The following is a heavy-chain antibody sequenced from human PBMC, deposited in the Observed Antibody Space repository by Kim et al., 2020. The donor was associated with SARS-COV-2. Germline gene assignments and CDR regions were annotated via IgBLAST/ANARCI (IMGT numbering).Heavy chain of an antibody. CDR1: GGSISSGGYY. J-gene: IGHJ4*02. CDR2: IYYSGST. V-gene: IGHV4-31*03. Sequence: SETLSLTCTVSGGSISSGGYYWSWIRQHPGKGLEWIGYIYYSGSTYYNPSLKSRVTISVDTSKNQFSLKLSSVTAADTAVYYCARGGLDEGFDYWGQGTLVTVSS. CDR3: ARGGLDEGFDY.